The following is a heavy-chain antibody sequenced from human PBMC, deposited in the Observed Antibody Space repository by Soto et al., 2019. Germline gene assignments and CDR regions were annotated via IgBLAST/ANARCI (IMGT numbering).Heavy chain of an antibody. J-gene: IGHJ6*02. Sequence: GSLRLSCTASGFTFGDYAMSWFRQAPGKGLEWVGFIRSKAYGGTTEYAASVKGRFTISRDDSKSIAYLQMNSLKTEDTAVYYCTSIYEGGDYYYYGMYVWGQGTTVPVSS. V-gene: IGHV3-49*03. CDR2: IRSKAYGGTT. CDR1: GFTFGDYA. D-gene: IGHD3-22*01. CDR3: TSIYEGGDYYYYGMYV.